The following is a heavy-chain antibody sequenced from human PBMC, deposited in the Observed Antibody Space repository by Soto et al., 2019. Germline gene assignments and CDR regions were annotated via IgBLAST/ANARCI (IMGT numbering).Heavy chain of an antibody. V-gene: IGHV4-4*02. Sequence: QVQLQESGPGLVKPSGTLSLTCAVSGGSIRSSNWWSWVRQPTGKGLKWIGEIYYSGRTNYNPYLKSRVTISVDKSKNQFSLKLSSVTAADSAVYYCARFMTMVTNLAFDIWGQGTMVTVSS. CDR1: GGSIRSSNW. D-gene: IGHD4-17*01. CDR3: ARFMTMVTNLAFDI. CDR2: IYYSGRT. J-gene: IGHJ3*02.